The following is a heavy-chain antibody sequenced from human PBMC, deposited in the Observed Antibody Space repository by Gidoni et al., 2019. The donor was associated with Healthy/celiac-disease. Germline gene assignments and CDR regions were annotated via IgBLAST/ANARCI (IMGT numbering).Heavy chain of an antibody. CDR1: GGSISSGGYY. Sequence: QVQLQESGPGLLTPSQTLSLTCTVSGGSISSGGYYWSWIRQHPGKGLEWIGYIYYSGSTYYNPSLKSRVTISVDTSKDQFSLKLSSVTAADTAVYYCARQLLWGFDYWGQGTLVTVSS. V-gene: IGHV4-31*03. J-gene: IGHJ4*02. D-gene: IGHD3-10*01. CDR2: IYYSGST. CDR3: ARQLLWGFDY.